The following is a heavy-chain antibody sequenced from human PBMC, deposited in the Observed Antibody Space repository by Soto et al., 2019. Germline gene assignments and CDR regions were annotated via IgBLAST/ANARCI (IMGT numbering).Heavy chain of an antibody. CDR3: ADSWLPTSY. J-gene: IGHJ4*02. Sequence: PGVYLRLSCAGSGFSFSHSWMHWVRQAPGKGLVWASRISPDGRTTTYADSVKGRFTISRDNAKSTLYLQMNSLTVEDGAVYYCADSWLPTSYWGPGTLVTVSS. D-gene: IGHD3-10*01. CDR2: ISPDGRTT. V-gene: IGHV3-74*01. CDR1: GFSFSHSW.